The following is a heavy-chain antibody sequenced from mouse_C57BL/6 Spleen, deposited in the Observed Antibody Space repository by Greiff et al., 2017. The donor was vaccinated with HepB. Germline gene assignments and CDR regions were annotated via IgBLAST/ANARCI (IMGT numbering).Heavy chain of an antibody. D-gene: IGHD1-1*01. CDR2: IYPGSGNT. J-gene: IGHJ2*01. Sequence: VQGVESGPELVKPGASVKISCKASGYSFTSYYIHWVKQRPGQGLEWIGWIYPGSGNTKYNEKFKGKATLTADTSSSTAYMQLSSLTSEDSAVYYCARSGEYYYGSSLFDYWGQGTTLTVSS. CDR1: GYSFTSYY. V-gene: IGHV1-66*01. CDR3: ARSGEYYYGSSLFDY.